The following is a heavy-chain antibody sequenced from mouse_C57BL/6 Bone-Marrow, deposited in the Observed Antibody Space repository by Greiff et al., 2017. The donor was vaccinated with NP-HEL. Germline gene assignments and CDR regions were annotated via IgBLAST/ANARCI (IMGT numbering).Heavy chain of an antibody. Sequence: QVQLQQSGSELRSPGSSVKLSCKDFDSEVFPIAYMGWVRQKPGHGFEWIGGILPSIGRTIYGEKFEDKATLDADTLSNTAYLELNSLTSEDSAIYYCARGVYGSSSYYYAMDYWGQGTSVTVSS. CDR2: ILPSIGRT. CDR1: DSEVFPIAY. J-gene: IGHJ4*01. V-gene: IGHV15-2*01. D-gene: IGHD1-1*01. CDR3: ARGVYGSSSYYYAMDY.